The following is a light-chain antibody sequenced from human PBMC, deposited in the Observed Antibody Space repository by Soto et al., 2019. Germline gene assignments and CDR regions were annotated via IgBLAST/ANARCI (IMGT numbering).Light chain of an antibody. Sequence: EIVMTQSPATLSLSPGERAALSCRASQGISSELAWYQQKPGQPPRLLIYGASTRATGVPARFTGSGSGSDFTLTIGGLQSEDFAVYYCQQGHNWPLTFGQGTRLEI. CDR1: QGISSE. CDR2: GAS. V-gene: IGKV3-15*01. CDR3: QQGHNWPLT. J-gene: IGKJ2*01.